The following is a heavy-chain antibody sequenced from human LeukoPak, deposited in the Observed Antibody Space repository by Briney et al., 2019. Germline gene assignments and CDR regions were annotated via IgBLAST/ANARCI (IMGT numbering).Heavy chain of an antibody. J-gene: IGHJ4*02. CDR3: ATATGPGQWELPHY. D-gene: IGHD1-26*01. Sequence: ASVKVSCKVSGYTLTELSMHWVRQAPGKGLEWMGGFDPEDGETIYAQKFQGRVTMTEDTSTDTAYMELSSLRSEDTAVYYCATATGPGQWELPHYWGQGTLVTVSS. V-gene: IGHV1-24*01. CDR2: FDPEDGET. CDR1: GYTLTELS.